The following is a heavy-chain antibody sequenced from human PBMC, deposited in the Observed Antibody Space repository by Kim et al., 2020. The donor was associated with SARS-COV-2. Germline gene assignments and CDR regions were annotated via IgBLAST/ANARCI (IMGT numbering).Heavy chain of an antibody. CDR1: GFTFSSYA. Sequence: GGSLRLSCAASGFTFSSYAMNWVRQAPGKGLEWVSTFIGSGDSTYYADSVKGRFTISRDNSKNTLYLQMNSLRVEDTAVYYCAKAGSVYYDTSVYYDYWGQGTLVTVSS. J-gene: IGHJ4*02. CDR2: FIGSGDST. CDR3: AKAGSVYYDTSVYYDY. D-gene: IGHD3-22*01. V-gene: IGHV3-23*01.